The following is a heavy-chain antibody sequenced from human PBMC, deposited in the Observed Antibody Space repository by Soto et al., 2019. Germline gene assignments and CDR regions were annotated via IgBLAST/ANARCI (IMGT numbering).Heavy chain of an antibody. CDR2: IYSGGST. Sequence: EVQLVESGGGLIQPGGSLRLSCAASGFIVSYNYMTWVRQAPGKGLEWVSIIYSGGSTYYADSVKGRFTVSRDNSRNTLFLQMNSLEAEDAAVYFCATVTVNTFFGDINGWDYFYALDVWGQGTTVTVSS. D-gene: IGHD3-3*01. V-gene: IGHV3-53*01. CDR3: ATVTVNTFFGDINGWDYFYALDV. CDR1: GFIVSYNY. J-gene: IGHJ6*01.